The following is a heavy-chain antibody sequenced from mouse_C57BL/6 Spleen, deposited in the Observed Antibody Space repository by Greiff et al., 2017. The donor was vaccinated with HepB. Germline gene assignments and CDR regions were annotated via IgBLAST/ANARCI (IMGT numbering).Heavy chain of an antibody. Sequence: EVKVEESGGGLVQPGGSMKLSCAASGFTFSDAWMDWVRQSPEKGLEWVAEIRNKANNHATYYAESVKGRFTISRDDSKSSVYLQMNSLRAEDTGIYYCTRLTYDGLYYYAMDYWGQGTSVTVSS. J-gene: IGHJ4*01. CDR1: GFTFSDAW. V-gene: IGHV6-6*01. CDR3: TRLTYDGLYYYAMDY. CDR2: IRNKANNHAT. D-gene: IGHD2-3*01.